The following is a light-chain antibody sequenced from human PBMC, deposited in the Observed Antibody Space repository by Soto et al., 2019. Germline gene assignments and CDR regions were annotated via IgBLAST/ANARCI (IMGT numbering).Light chain of an antibody. J-gene: IGLJ1*01. CDR3: HSYDSSLSASV. CDR2: EVS. Sequence: QSALTQPPSASGSPGQSVTISCTGTSSDVGGYNYVSWYQQHPGKAPKLMIYEVSKRPSGVPDRFSGSKSGNTASLAITGLQAEDGADYYCHSYDSSLSASVFGAGTKVT. V-gene: IGLV2-8*01. CDR1: SSDVGGYNY.